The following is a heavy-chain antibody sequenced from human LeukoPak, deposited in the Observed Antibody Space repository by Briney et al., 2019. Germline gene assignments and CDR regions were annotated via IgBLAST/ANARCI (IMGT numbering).Heavy chain of an antibody. Sequence: SETLSLTCTVSGGSISSYYWSWIRQPPGKGLEWIGYIYYSGSTNYNPSLKSRVTISVDTSKNQFSLKLSSVTAADPAVYYCARDRGTYLSFDYWGQRTLVTVSS. V-gene: IGHV4-59*01. D-gene: IGHD1-1*01. CDR3: ARDRGTYLSFDY. CDR1: GGSISSYY. CDR2: IYYSGST. J-gene: IGHJ4*02.